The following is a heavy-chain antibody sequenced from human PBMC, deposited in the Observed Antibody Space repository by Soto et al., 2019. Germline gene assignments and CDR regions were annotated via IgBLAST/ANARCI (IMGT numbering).Heavy chain of an antibody. CDR2: VSGDGVRI. V-gene: IGHV3-64D*06. J-gene: IGHJ6*02. D-gene: IGHD2-2*02. CDR1: GCKFRSYS. Sequence: GGSLRHSCTAAGCKFRSYSMRWVRQTPGKGLEYLSHVSGDGVRIYYADSVKGRFTISRDNSKNMLYLQMSSLRPDDSAVYYCARGKCSTTSCYMTTYYYYGMDVWGQGTTVTVSS. CDR3: ARGKCSTTSCYMTTYYYYGMDV.